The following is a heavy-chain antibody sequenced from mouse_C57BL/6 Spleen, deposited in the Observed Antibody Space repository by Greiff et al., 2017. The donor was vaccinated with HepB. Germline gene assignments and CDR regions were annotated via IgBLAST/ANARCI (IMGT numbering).Heavy chain of an antibody. J-gene: IGHJ4*01. V-gene: IGHV14-1*01. Sequence: EVQLQQSGAELVRPGASVKLSCTASGFNIKDYYMHWVKQRPEQGLEWIGRIDPEDGDTEYPPKFQGKATMTADTSSNTAYLQLSSLTSEDTAVYYCTDLYYGNYVYAMDYWGQGTSVTVSS. CDR2: IDPEDGDT. CDR1: GFNIKDYY. D-gene: IGHD2-1*01. CDR3: TDLYYGNYVYAMDY.